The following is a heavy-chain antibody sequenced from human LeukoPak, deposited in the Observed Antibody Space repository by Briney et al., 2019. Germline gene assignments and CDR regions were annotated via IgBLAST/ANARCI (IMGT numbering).Heavy chain of an antibody. CDR2: IYYAGVT. J-gene: IGHJ4*02. D-gene: IGHD2-15*01. CDR3: ARYTRIPDY. Sequence: SETLSLTCTVSGASITGNYWTWIRQPPGKGLECVGYIYYAGVTNYNPPLTNRITMSLDTSKCLSSLKLTSATAADTPIYYFARYTRIPDYWGRGTLVTGTS. V-gene: IGHV4-59*01. CDR1: GASITGNY.